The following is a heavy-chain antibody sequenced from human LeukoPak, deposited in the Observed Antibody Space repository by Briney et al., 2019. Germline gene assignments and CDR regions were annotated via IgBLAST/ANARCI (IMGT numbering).Heavy chain of an antibody. CDR3: ARATDD. CDR2: INHSGST. J-gene: IGHJ4*02. Sequence: PSETLSLTCAVYGGSFSGYYWSWIRQPPGKGLEWIGEINHSGSTNYNPSLKSRVTISVDTSKNQFSLKLSSVTAADTAVYYCARATDDWGQGILVTVSS. CDR1: GGSFSGYY. V-gene: IGHV4-34*01.